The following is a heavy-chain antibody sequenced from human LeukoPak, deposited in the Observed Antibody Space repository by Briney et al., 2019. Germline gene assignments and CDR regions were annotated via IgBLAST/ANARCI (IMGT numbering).Heavy chain of an antibody. CDR1: GYTFTGNY. V-gene: IGHV1-2*02. D-gene: IGHD3-3*01. Sequence: ASVKVSCKASGYTFTGNYMHWVRQAPGQGLEWMGWINPNSGGTNYAQKFQGRVTMTRDTSIRTAYMELSRLRSDDTAVYYCARAANSFLEWSNVDYWGQGTLVTVSS. CDR3: ARAANSFLEWSNVDY. J-gene: IGHJ4*02. CDR2: INPNSGGT.